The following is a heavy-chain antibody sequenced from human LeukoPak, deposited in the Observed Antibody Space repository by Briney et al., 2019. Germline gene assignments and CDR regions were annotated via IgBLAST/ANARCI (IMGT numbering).Heavy chain of an antibody. CDR1: GYTFTSYG. D-gene: IGHD1-26*01. CDR3: ARDNHPEYYSGSSRLSDY. Sequence: ASVKVSCKASGYTFTSYGISRVREAPGQGLEWMGWISAYNGNTNYAQKLQGRVTMTTDTSTSTAYMELRSLRSDDTAVYYCARDNHPEYYSGSSRLSDYWGQGTLVTVSS. V-gene: IGHV1-18*01. CDR2: ISAYNGNT. J-gene: IGHJ4*02.